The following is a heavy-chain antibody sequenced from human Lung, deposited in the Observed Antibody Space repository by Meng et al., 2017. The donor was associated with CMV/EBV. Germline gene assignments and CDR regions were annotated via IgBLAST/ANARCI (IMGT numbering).Heavy chain of an antibody. Sequence: RQSGPARGKPSETLSLTVSVSGASITNHNWGAWVRQPPGKGLEWIGEIPHRGSSAYNPSLKSRVSMSIDKSKNQFSLKLTSVTAADTAVYHCLRRSGGSVWGQGTLVTVSS. CDR3: LRRSGGSV. CDR1: GASITNHNW. CDR2: IPHRGSS. V-gene: IGHV4-4*02. D-gene: IGHD3-10*01. J-gene: IGHJ1*01.